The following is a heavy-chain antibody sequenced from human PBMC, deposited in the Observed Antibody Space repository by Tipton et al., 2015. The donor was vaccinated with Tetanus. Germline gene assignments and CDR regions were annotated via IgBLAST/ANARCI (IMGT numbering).Heavy chain of an antibody. CDR3: ARVEEGYCSGGTCYFAD. CDR1: GGSISSGGYY. CDR2: IYYDGSA. V-gene: IGHV4-39*07. Sequence: TLSLTCSVSGGSISSGGYYWTWIRQPPGKGLEWFGSIYYDGSAYYNPSLKSRVTISLDTSKNQFSLKLNSVTAADTAVYYCARVEEGYCSGGTCYFADWGRGTLVTVSS. D-gene: IGHD2-15*01. J-gene: IGHJ4*02.